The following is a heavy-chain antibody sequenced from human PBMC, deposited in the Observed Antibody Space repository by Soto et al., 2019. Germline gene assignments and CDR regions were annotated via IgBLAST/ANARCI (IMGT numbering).Heavy chain of an antibody. CDR2: ISYDGSNK. D-gene: IGHD3-3*01. J-gene: IGHJ6*02. CDR1: GFTFSSYA. V-gene: IGHV3-30-3*01. Sequence: QVQLVESGGGVVQPGRSLRLSCAASGFTFSSYAMHWVRQAPGKGLEWVAVISYDGSNKYYADSVKGRFTISRDNSKNRLYLQMNSLGAEDTAVYYCARDRAIFGVVITLNDYYYGMDVWGQGTTVTVSS. CDR3: ARDRAIFGVVITLNDYYYGMDV.